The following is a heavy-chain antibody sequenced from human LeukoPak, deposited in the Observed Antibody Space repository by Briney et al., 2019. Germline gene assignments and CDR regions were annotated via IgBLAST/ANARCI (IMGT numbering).Heavy chain of an antibody. Sequence: PGGSLRLSGAASGFTFSSYAMSWVRQAPGKGLEWVSAIGGSGGSTYYADSVKGRFTISRDKSKNTLYLQMNSLRAEDTAVYYCAKEFSSGWYLSFEVYFDYWGQGTLVTVSS. D-gene: IGHD6-19*01. CDR3: AKEFSSGWYLSFEVYFDY. V-gene: IGHV3-23*01. CDR2: IGGSGGST. CDR1: GFTFSSYA. J-gene: IGHJ4*02.